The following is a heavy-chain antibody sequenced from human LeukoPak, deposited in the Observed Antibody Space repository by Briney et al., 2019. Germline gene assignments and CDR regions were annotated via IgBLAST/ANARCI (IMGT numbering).Heavy chain of an antibody. V-gene: IGHV3-23*01. CDR3: AKDVRRAEYCSSTTCYTSSFDY. D-gene: IGHD2-2*02. CDR1: GFTFKNYA. Sequence: GGSLRLSCAASGFTFKNYAMSWVRQAPGKGLEWVSTISASGGGSYYADSVKGRFTISSDNSKSSLSLQMNTLRAEDTAVYYCAKDVRRAEYCSSTTCYTSSFDYWGQGTLAPVSS. CDR2: ISASGGGS. J-gene: IGHJ4*02.